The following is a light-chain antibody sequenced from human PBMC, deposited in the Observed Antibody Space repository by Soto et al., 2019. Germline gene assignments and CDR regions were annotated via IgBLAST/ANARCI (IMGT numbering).Light chain of an antibody. Sequence: QLVLTQSPSASASLGASVKLTCTLSSGHSSYAIAWHQQQPEKGPRYLMKLNSDGSHSKGDGIPDRFSGSSSGAERYLTIXXXXXXXXAXYYCQTWGTGTWVFGGGTKLTVL. CDR2: LNSDGSH. CDR3: QTWGTGTWV. CDR1: SGHSSYA. V-gene: IGLV4-69*01. J-gene: IGLJ3*02.